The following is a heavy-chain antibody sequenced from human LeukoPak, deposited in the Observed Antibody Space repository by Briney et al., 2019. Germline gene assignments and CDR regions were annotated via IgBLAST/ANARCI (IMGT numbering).Heavy chain of an antibody. V-gene: IGHV4-34*01. CDR1: GGSFSGYY. D-gene: IGHD4/OR15-4a*01. CDR3: ARGGLTNWFDP. J-gene: IGHJ5*02. Sequence: SETLSLTCAVYGGSFSGYYWSWIRQPPGKGLEWIGEINHSGSTNYNPSLKSRVTISVDTSKNQFSLKLSSVTAADTAVYYCARGGLTNWFDPWGQGTLVTVSS. CDR2: INHSGST.